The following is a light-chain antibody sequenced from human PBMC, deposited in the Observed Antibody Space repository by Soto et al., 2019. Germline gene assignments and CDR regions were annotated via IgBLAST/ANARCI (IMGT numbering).Light chain of an antibody. CDR3: HQYGRSPQT. Sequence: MVLRPAPGTRSFSPREGPNNSYRASQSVTSNYLAWYQQRFGQAPRLLIYGASSRATGIPDRFSGSGSGTDFTLTITRLEPEDFAVYYCHQYGRSPQTFGQGTKV. J-gene: IGKJ1*01. CDR2: GAS. V-gene: IGKV3-20*01. CDR1: QSVTSNY.